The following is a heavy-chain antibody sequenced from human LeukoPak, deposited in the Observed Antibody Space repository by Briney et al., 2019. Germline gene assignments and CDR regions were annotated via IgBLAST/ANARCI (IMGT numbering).Heavy chain of an antibody. CDR1: GGSISSGSYF. V-gene: IGHV4-61*02. D-gene: IGHD6-13*01. Sequence: SETLSLTCTVSGGSISSGSYFWSWIRQPAGKGLEWIGRIYTSGSTNYNPSLKSRVTISVGTSKNQFSLKLSSVTAADTAVYYCARGPASSSKAPHYMDVWGKGTTVTVSS. CDR3: ARGPASSSKAPHYMDV. J-gene: IGHJ6*03. CDR2: IYTSGST.